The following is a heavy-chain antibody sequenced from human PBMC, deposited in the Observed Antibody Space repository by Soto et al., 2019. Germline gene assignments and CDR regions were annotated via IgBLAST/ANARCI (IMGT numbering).Heavy chain of an antibody. CDR1: GGSISSGGYS. CDR2: IYHSGST. D-gene: IGHD4-4*01. V-gene: IGHV4-30-2*01. Sequence: QLQLQESGSGLVKPSQTLSLTCAVSGGSISSGGYSWSWIRQPPGKGLEWIGYIYHSGSTYYNPSRKSRGTISVDRSQNQFYLKLSSVTAADTAVYYGASTDTVTTYRGLFDYWGQGTLVTVSS. J-gene: IGHJ4*02. CDR3: ASTDTVTTYRGLFDY.